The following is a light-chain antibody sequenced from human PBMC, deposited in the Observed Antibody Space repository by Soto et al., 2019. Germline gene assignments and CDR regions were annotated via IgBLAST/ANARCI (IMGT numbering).Light chain of an antibody. V-gene: IGKV3-20*01. J-gene: IGKJ1*01. CDR1: QGVSNTY. Sequence: EIVLTQSPGTLSLSPGEGATLSCRASQGVSNTYLAWYQQKPGQAPRLLIYGASSRATGIPDRFSGGGSGTDFTLTISRLEPEDFAVYYCQQYATWTFGQGTKVEIK. CDR2: GAS. CDR3: QQYATWT.